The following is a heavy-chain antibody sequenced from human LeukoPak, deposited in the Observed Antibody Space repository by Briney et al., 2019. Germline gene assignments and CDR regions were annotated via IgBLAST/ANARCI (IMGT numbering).Heavy chain of an antibody. D-gene: IGHD6-6*01. CDR2: IYHSGST. CDR1: GYSISSGYY. Sequence: SETLSLTCAVSGYSISSGYYWGWIRQPPGKGLEWIGSIYHSGSTYYNPSLKSRVTISVDTSKNQFSLKLNSVTAADTAVYYCARYGYSSSAGDYWGQGTLVTVSS. J-gene: IGHJ4*02. CDR3: ARYGYSSSAGDY. V-gene: IGHV4-38-2*01.